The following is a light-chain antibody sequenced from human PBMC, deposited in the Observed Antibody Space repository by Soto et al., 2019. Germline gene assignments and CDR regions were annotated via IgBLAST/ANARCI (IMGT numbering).Light chain of an antibody. CDR3: QSYDSGQSGHVL. V-gene: IGLV1-40*01. J-gene: IGLJ3*02. Sequence: QSVLTQPPSVSGAPGQRVTISCTGNNSNIGAGYDVLWYQQLPGTAPRLLIYGNSNRPSGVPDRFAGSKSGTSASVVITGLQADDEADYYCQSYDSGQSGHVLFGGGTKLPS. CDR2: GNS. CDR1: NSNIGAGYD.